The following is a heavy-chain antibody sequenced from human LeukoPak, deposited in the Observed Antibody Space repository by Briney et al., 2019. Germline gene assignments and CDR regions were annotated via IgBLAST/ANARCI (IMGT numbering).Heavy chain of an antibody. J-gene: IGHJ4*02. CDR2: ISGSGGTT. CDR1: GFTFSSYA. Sequence: SGGSLRLSCAASGFTFSSYAMSWVRQAPGKGLEWVSSISGSGGTTYYAESVKGRFTISRDNSKNTLYLQMNSLRAEETAVYYCAKGLSSGWNLKGSDYWGQGPLVIVSS. CDR3: AKGLSSGWNLKGSDY. V-gene: IGHV3-23*01. D-gene: IGHD6-19*01.